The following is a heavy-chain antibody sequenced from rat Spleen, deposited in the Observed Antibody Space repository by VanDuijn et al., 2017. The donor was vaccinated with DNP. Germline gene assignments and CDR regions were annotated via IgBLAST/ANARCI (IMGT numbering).Heavy chain of an antibody. J-gene: IGHJ2*01. CDR3: TTRNSGYGGYFDY. Sequence: EVQLVESGGGLVQPGRSLKLSCAASGFTFSNYYMARVRQAPTKGLEWVATISTSGSRTYYPDSVKDRFTISRDNAKSTLYLQMDSLRTEDTASYFCTTRNSGYGGYFDYWGQGVMVTVSS. CDR2: ISTSGSRT. CDR1: GFTFSNYY. V-gene: IGHV5-27*01. D-gene: IGHD4-3*01.